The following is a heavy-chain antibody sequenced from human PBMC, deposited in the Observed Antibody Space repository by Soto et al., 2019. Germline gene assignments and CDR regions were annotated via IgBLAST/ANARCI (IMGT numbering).Heavy chain of an antibody. Sequence: QVQLQESGPGLVKPSETLSLTCTVSGGSISSYYWSWIRQPPGKGLEWIGYIYYSGSTNYNPSLKSRVTISVDTSKNQFSLKLSSVTAADTAVYYCARRYAANFDYCGQGTLVTVSS. CDR1: GGSISSYY. CDR3: ARRYAANFDY. J-gene: IGHJ4*02. V-gene: IGHV4-59*01. CDR2: IYYSGST. D-gene: IGHD2-8*01.